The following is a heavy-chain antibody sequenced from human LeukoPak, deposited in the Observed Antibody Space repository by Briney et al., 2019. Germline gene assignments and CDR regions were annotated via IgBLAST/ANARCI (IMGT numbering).Heavy chain of an antibody. CDR1: GFTFSSYD. D-gene: IGHD1-26*01. CDR2: ISRSGGIT. V-gene: IGHV3-23*01. J-gene: IGHJ4*02. Sequence: GGPLRLSCAASGFTFSSYDMNWVRQAPGKGLEWVSAISRSGGITYYADSVKGRFTISRDNSKNTLYLQMNSLRADDTAVYYCAKDGGSYTGYFDYWGQGTLVTVSS. CDR3: AKDGGSYTGYFDY.